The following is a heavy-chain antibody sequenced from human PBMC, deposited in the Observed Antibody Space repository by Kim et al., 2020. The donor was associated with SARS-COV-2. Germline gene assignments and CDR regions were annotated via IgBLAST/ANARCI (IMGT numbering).Heavy chain of an antibody. D-gene: IGHD2-15*01. V-gene: IGHV4-59*01. CDR3: ARDGLGYCSGGSCPWAFDI. CDR1: GAFISGYY. Sequence: SETLSLTCTVSGAFISGYYWSWIRQPPGKGLEWIGYIYYSGSTNYNPSLKSRGTISVDTSKNQFSPKLNSVTAADTAVYYCARDGLGYCSGGSCPWAFDIWGQGTLVTVSS. J-gene: IGHJ3*02. CDR2: IYYSGST.